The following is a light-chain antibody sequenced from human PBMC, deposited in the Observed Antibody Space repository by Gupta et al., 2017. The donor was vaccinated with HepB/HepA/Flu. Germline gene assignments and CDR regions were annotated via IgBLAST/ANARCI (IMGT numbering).Light chain of an antibody. J-gene: IGLJ1*01. CDR3: SSYSSISFHFV. CDR1: NTDIGGYNY. V-gene: IGLV2-14*03. Sequence: HSALTQPASVSGSPGQSITISCTGTNTDIGGYNYVSWYQRYPAKAPQLIIYDVTNRPSGISNRFSGSKSGTTASLTISGLEAEDEAEYYCSSYSSISFHFVFGGGTKVTVL. CDR2: DVT.